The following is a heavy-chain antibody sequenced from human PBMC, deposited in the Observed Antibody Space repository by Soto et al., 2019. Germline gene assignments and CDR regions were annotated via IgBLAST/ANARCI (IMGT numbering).Heavy chain of an antibody. J-gene: IGHJ4*02. Sequence: SETLSLTCAVSGGSFSGYFWSWIRQPPGKGLEWIGYTYHSGSTYCNPSLKSRVTISLDRSKNQFSLKLSSVTAADTAVYYCAMYYYDSNGYYLLDYWGQGTLVTVSS. CDR1: GGSFSGYF. CDR2: TYHSGST. D-gene: IGHD3-22*01. V-gene: IGHV4-34*01. CDR3: AMYYYDSNGYYLLDY.